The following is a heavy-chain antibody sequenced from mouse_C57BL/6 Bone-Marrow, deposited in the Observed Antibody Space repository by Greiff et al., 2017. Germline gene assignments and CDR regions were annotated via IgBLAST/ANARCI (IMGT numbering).Heavy chain of an antibody. J-gene: IGHJ4*01. V-gene: IGHV5-9-1*02. CDR3: TRDRCKGAMDY. CDR1: GFTFSSYA. CDR2: ISSGGDYI. Sequence: EVHLVESGEGLVKPGGSLKLSCAASGFTFSSYAMSWVRQTPEKRLEWVAYISSGGDYIYYADTVKGRFTISRDNARNTLYLQMSSLKSEDTARYYCTRDRCKGAMDYWGQGTSVTVSS.